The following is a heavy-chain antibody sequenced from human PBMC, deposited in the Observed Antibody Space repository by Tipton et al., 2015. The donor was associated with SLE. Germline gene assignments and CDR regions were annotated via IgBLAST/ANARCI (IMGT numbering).Heavy chain of an antibody. V-gene: IGHV1-69*01. CDR3: ARAGAYSYGYFDY. Sequence: QLVQSGAEVKKPGSSVKVPCKASGGTFYSYAISWVRQAPGQGLEWMGGIIPFFGTAQYAQKFQGRVTITTDESTSTAYMELSSLRSEDTAVYYCARAGAYSYGYFDYWGQGTLVTVSS. CDR2: IIPFFGTA. D-gene: IGHD5-18*01. J-gene: IGHJ4*02. CDR1: GGTFYSYA.